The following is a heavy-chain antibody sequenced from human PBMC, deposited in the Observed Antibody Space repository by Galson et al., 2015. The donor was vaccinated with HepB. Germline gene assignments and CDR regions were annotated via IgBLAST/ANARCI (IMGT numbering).Heavy chain of an antibody. D-gene: IGHD5-24*01. CDR2: ISGYNGNT. V-gene: IGHV1-18*01. CDR3: VRGGMATIGGPTFDY. Sequence: SVKVSCKASGYTFTSYGFSWVRQAPGQRLEWMGRISGYNGNTNYAQKFQGRVTMTTDTSTGTAYMELRSLRSDDTAVYYCVRGGMATIGGPTFDYWGQGTLVTASS. CDR1: GYTFTSYG. J-gene: IGHJ4*02.